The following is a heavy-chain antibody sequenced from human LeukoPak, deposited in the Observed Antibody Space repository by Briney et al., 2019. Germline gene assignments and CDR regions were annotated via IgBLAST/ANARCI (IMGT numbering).Heavy chain of an antibody. CDR2: INHSGST. J-gene: IGHJ4*02. V-gene: IGHV4-34*01. Sequence: SETLSLTCAVYGGSFSGYYWSWIRQPPGKGLEWIGEINHSGSTNYNPSLKSRVTISVDTSKNQFSLKLSSVTAADTAVYYCARGAEVVDIVVVPAASNFDYWGQGTLVTVSS. D-gene: IGHD2-2*03. CDR1: GGSFSGYY. CDR3: ARGAEVVDIVVVPAASNFDY.